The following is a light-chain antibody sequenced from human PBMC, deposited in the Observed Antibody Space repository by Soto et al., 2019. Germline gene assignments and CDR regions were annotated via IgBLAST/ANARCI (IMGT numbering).Light chain of an antibody. J-gene: IGKJ1*01. CDR2: LGC. CDR3: MQPLQSWT. Sequence: DIVMTQSPLSLPVTPGEPASISCRSSQSLLHSNGYNYLDWDLQKPGQSPQLLIYLGCSRASGVPDRFSGSGSGTDLTLKISRVEAEDVAVYYCMQPLQSWTLGQG. V-gene: IGKV2-28*01. CDR1: QSLLHSNGYNY.